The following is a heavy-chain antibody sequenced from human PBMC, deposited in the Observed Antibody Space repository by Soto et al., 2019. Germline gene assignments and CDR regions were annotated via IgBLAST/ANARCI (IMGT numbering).Heavy chain of an antibody. CDR1: GGSISSYY. CDR2: IYYSGST. V-gene: IGHV4-59*01. J-gene: IGHJ4*02. D-gene: IGHD5-12*01. CDR3: ARDSGYGSPYYFDY. Sequence: QVQLQESGPGLVKPSETLSLTCTVSGGSISSYYWSWIRQPPGKGLEWIGYIYYSGSTNYNPSLTSRVTIAVDTSKNQFSLKLSSVTAADTAVYYCARDSGYGSPYYFDYWGQGTLVTVSS.